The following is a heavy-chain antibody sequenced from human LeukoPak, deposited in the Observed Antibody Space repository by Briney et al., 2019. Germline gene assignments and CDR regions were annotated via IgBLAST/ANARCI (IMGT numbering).Heavy chain of an antibody. V-gene: IGHV4-34*01. J-gene: IGHJ4*02. Sequence: PSETLSLTCAVYGGSFSGYYWSWIRQPPGKGLEWIGEINHSGSTNYNPSLKSRVTVSVDTSKNQFSLKLSSVTAADTAVYYCARRLVKYYYGSGSYGIDYWGQGTLVTVSS. CDR2: INHSGST. D-gene: IGHD3-10*01. CDR1: GGSFSGYY. CDR3: ARRLVKYYYGSGSYGIDY.